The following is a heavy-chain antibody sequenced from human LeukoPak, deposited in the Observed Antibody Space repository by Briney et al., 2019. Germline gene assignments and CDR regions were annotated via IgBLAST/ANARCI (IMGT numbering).Heavy chain of an antibody. CDR1: GFTFSRYT. CDR2: LAYDETFR. CDR3: AREADGFDI. J-gene: IGHJ3*02. Sequence: GGSLRLSCSASGFTFSRYTMHWVRQAPGKGLEWVALLAYDETFRYYADSVKGRFTISRDTAKTTLDLQMNSLTTEDTALYYCAREADGFDIWGQGTMVIVSS. V-gene: IGHV3-30*01.